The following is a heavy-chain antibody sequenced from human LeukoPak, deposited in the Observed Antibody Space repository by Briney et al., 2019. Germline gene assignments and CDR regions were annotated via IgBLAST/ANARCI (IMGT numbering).Heavy chain of an antibody. CDR2: INPNSGGT. Sequence: ASVKVSCKASGYTFTGYYMHWVRQAPGQGLEWMGRINPNSGGTNYAQKFQGRVTMTRDTSISTAYMELSRLRSDDTAVYYCARLSHYYDSSPDCWGQGTLVTVPS. CDR1: GYTFTGYY. CDR3: ARLSHYYDSSPDC. J-gene: IGHJ4*02. D-gene: IGHD3-22*01. V-gene: IGHV1-2*06.